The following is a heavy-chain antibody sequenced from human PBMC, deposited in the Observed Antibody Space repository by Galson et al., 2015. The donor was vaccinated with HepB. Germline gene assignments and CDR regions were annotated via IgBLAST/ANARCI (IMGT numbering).Heavy chain of an antibody. CDR3: VKDWEGSTCPCMDV. Sequence: SLRLSCAASGFTCSSYGMHWVRQAPGKGLEWVAVISYDGSNKYYGDSVKGRFTISRDNSKNTVFLQMNSLRAEDSALYYCVKDWEGSTCPCMDVWGQGTTVTVSS. CDR1: GFTCSSYG. CDR2: ISYDGSNK. D-gene: IGHD1-26*01. J-gene: IGHJ6*02. V-gene: IGHV3-30*18.